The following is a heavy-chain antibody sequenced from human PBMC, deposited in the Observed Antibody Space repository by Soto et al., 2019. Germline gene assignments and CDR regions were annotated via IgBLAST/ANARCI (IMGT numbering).Heavy chain of an antibody. V-gene: IGHV1-69*13. CDR2: IIPIFGTA. CDR1: GGIFSSYA. Sequence: ASVKVSFKASGGIFSSYAISWVRQAPGQGLEWMGGIIPIFGTANSAQKFQGRVTITADESTSTAYMELSSLRSEDTAVYYCARARFLEWLSYYYYYAMDVWGQGTTVTVSS. CDR3: ARARFLEWLSYYYYYAMDV. D-gene: IGHD3-3*01. J-gene: IGHJ6*02.